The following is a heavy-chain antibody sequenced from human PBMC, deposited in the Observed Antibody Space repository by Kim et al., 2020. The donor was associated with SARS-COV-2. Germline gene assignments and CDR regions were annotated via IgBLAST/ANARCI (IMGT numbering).Heavy chain of an antibody. CDR2: INGDGSSM. CDR1: GFRFSDYD. V-gene: IGHV3-11*01. D-gene: IGHD4-4*01. CDR3: AREPSN. Sequence: GGSLRLSCEASGFRFSDYDMSWIRQAPGKGLEWVAYINGDGSSMKCADSVNGRFSISRDNANKSLSLQMNSLTPEDTAVYYCAREPSNRGQGTLATDYS. J-gene: IGHJ4*02.